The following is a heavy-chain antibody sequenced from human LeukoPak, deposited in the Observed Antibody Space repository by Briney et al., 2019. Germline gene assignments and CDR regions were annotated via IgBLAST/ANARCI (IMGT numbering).Heavy chain of an antibody. J-gene: IGHJ6*04. V-gene: IGHV4-34*01. CDR2: INHSGST. CDR1: GGSFSGYY. CDR3: ARGPPGVESVVAALYYGMDV. D-gene: IGHD2-15*01. Sequence: SETLSLTCAVYGGSFSGYYWSWIRQPPGKGLEWIGEINHSGSTNYNPSLKSRVTISVDTSKNQFSLKLSSVPAADTAVYYCARGPPGVESVVAALYYGMDVWGKGTTVTVSS.